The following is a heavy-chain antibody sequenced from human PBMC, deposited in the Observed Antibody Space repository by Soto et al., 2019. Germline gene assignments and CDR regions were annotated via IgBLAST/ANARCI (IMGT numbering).Heavy chain of an antibody. CDR2: ISANSGRA. CDR1: GYTFTKYD. D-gene: IGHD3-3*01. Sequence: QVQLVQSGTEVKTPGASVKVSCKTSGYTFTKYDISWVRQAPGQGLEWMGLISANSGRASYPQKFQGRVTLTTDTSTSTAYMEVRNLRPDDTAVYYCVRQYFDFWTDFPDFDYWGQGTLVTVSS. J-gene: IGHJ4*02. V-gene: IGHV1-18*01. CDR3: VRQYFDFWTDFPDFDY.